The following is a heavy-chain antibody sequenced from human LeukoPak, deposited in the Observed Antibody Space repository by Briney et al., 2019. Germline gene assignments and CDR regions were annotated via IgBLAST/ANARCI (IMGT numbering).Heavy chain of an antibody. D-gene: IGHD6-13*01. J-gene: IGHJ4*02. Sequence: GRSLRLSCAASGFTFDDYAMHWVRHAPGKGLEWVSGTSWNSGIIGYADSVKGRFTISRDNAKNSLYLQMNSLRAEDMALYYCAKDRSGSWYGGATIFDYWGQGTLVTVSS. CDR3: AKDRSGSWYGGATIFDY. V-gene: IGHV3-9*03. CDR1: GFTFDDYA. CDR2: TSWNSGII.